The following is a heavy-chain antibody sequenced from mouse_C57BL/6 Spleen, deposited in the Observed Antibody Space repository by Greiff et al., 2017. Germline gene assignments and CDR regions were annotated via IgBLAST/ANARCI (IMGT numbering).Heavy chain of an antibody. CDR2: IHPNSGST. V-gene: IGHV1-64*01. J-gene: IGHJ3*01. CDR1: GYTFTSYW. D-gene: IGHD2-4*01. CDR3: AGLYYEYDGFAY. Sequence: VQLQQPGAELVKPGASVKLSCKASGYTFTSYWMHWVKQRPGQGLEWIGMIHPNSGSTNYNEKFKSKATLTVDKSSSTAYMQLSSLTSEDSAVYYCAGLYYEYDGFAYWGQGTLVTVSA.